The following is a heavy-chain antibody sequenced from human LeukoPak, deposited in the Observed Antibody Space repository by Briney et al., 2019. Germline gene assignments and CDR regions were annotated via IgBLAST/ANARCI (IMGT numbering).Heavy chain of an antibody. V-gene: IGHV1-2*04. CDR1: GYTFTGYY. Sequence: ASVKVSCKASGYTFTGYYMHWVRQAPGQGLEWTGWINPNSGGTNYAQKLQGWVTMTRDTSISTAYMELSRLRSDDTAVYYCARVQFSGYSGYELDYWGQGTLVTVSS. D-gene: IGHD5-12*01. CDR3: ARVQFSGYSGYELDY. J-gene: IGHJ4*02. CDR2: INPNSGGT.